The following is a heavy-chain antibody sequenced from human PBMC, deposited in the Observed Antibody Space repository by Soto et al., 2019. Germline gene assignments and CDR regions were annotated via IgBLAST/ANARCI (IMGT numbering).Heavy chain of an antibody. CDR3: AKFNYDFWSGIGNYYYYYMDV. Sequence: GGSLRLSCAASGFTFSSYWMSWVRQAPGKGLEWVSAISGSGGSTYYADSVKGRFTISRDNSKNTLYLQMNSLRAEDTAVYYCAKFNYDFWSGIGNYYYYYMDVWGKGTTVTVSS. V-gene: IGHV3-23*01. D-gene: IGHD3-3*01. J-gene: IGHJ6*03. CDR2: ISGSGGST. CDR1: GFTFSSYW.